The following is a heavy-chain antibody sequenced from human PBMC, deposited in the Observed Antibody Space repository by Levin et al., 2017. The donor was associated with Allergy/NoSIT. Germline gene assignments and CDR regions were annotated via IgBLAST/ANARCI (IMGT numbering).Heavy chain of an antibody. V-gene: IGHV4-59*08. Sequence: ESLKISCAVSGGSISSYYWSWIRQPPGKGLEWIGYVFYSGSTNSSPSLKSRVTISVDTSKNQFSLKLSSVTAADTALYYGARGVGSYKSGAFDIWGQGTMVTVSS. J-gene: IGHJ3*02. CDR3: ARGVGSYKSGAFDI. CDR1: GGSISSYY. D-gene: IGHD1-26*01. CDR2: VFYSGST.